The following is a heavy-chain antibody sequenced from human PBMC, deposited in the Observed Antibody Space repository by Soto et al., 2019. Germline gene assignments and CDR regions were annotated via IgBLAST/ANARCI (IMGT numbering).Heavy chain of an antibody. CDR3: AKDPRYNWNYVGYFDY. CDR1: GFTFSSYG. J-gene: IGHJ4*02. Sequence: QVQLVESGGGVVQPGRSLRLSCAASGFTFSSYGMHWVRQAPGKGLEWVAVISYDGSNKYYADSVKGRFTISRDNSKNTLYLQMNSLRAEDTAVYYCAKDPRYNWNYVGYFDYWGQGTLVTVSS. V-gene: IGHV3-30*18. D-gene: IGHD1-7*01. CDR2: ISYDGSNK.